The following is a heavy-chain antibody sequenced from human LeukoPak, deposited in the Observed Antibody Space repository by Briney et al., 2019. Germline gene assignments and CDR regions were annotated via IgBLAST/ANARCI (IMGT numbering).Heavy chain of an antibody. CDR3: AKDTDGAAAGTTWGH. V-gene: IGHV3-9*01. D-gene: IGHD6-13*01. CDR2: ISWNSIII. Sequence: GGSLRLSCAASGFTFDDYTMHWVRQAPGKGLEWVSGISWNSIIIGYADSVKGRFTISRDNAKNSLYLQMNSLRAEDTALYYCAKDTDGAAAGTTWGHWGQGTLVTVSS. J-gene: IGHJ4*02. CDR1: GFTFDDYT.